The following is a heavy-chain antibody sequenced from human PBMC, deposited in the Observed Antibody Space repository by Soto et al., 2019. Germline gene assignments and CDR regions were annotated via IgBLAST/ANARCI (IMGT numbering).Heavy chain of an antibody. CDR3: ARVLLWFGELRDYGMDV. Sequence: GGSLRLSCAASGFTFSDYNMNWVRQAPGKGLEWVSSISRSSKYKSYTDPVKGRFTISRDNAKKSLYLQMNSLRADDTAVYYCARVLLWFGELRDYGMDVWGRGTAVTV. CDR1: GFTFSDYN. J-gene: IGHJ6*02. CDR2: ISRSSKYK. D-gene: IGHD3-10*01. V-gene: IGHV3-21*01.